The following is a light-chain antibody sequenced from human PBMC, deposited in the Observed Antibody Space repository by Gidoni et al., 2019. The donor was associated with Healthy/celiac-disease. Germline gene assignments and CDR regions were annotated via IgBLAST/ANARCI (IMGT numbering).Light chain of an antibody. CDR1: SGSIASNY. Sequence: NFMLTQPHSASEVPGRTVTISCTRSSGSIASNYVQWYQQRPGSSPTTVIYEDNQRPSGVPDRFSGSIASSSNSASLTISGLKTEDEADYYCQSYDSSNVVFGGGTKLTVL. CDR2: EDN. CDR3: QSYDSSNVV. V-gene: IGLV6-57*01. J-gene: IGLJ2*01.